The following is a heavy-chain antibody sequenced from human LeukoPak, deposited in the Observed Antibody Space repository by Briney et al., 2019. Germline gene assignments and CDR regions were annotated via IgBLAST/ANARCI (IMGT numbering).Heavy chain of an antibody. V-gene: IGHV3-7*03. J-gene: IGHJ4*02. Sequence: GGSLRLSCTASEFTFSAFWMSWVRQAPGKGLEWVANINQDGSRKHYVDSVKGRFTVSRDNAEKSLYLQTNSLRVEDTALYYCARLWGDATIFDLWGQGTLVTVPS. D-gene: IGHD5-12*01. CDR3: ARLWGDATIFDL. CDR1: EFTFSAFW. CDR2: INQDGSRK.